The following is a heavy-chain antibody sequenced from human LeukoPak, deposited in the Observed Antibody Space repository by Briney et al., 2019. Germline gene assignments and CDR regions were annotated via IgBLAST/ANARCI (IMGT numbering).Heavy chain of an antibody. Sequence: GASVKVSCKASGGTFSNYAISWVRQAPGQGLEWMGRIIPFLDKADYAQKFQGRVTISADESTSTAYMELNSLRSEDTAVYYCARGNSRWSTPTSSYYYRMDVWGQGTTVTVSS. D-gene: IGHD4-23*01. CDR2: IIPFLDKA. CDR1: GGTFSNYA. V-gene: IGHV1-69*11. J-gene: IGHJ6*02. CDR3: ARGNSRWSTPTSSYYYRMDV.